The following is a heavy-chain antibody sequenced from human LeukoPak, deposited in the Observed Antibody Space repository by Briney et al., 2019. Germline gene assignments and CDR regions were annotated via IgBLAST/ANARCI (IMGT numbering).Heavy chain of an antibody. Sequence: GGSLRLSCAASGFTFSDYYMSWIRQAPGKGLEWVSYISSSSSYTNYADSVKGRFTISRDNAKDSLYLKMNSLRAEDTAVYYCARGLRYFDWSSNYWGRGTLVTVSS. V-gene: IGHV3-11*06. CDR2: ISSSSSYT. CDR1: GFTFSDYY. CDR3: ARGLRYFDWSSNY. D-gene: IGHD3-9*01. J-gene: IGHJ4*02.